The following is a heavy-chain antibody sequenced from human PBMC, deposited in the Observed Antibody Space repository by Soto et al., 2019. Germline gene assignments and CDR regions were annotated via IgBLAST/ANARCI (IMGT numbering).Heavy chain of an antibody. V-gene: IGHV1-69*02. D-gene: IGHD5-12*01. CDR3: ARGTVNPEYSGYDNFDY. CDR1: GGTFSSYT. J-gene: IGHJ4*02. Sequence: GASVKVSCKASGGTFSSYTISWVRQAPGQGLEWMGRIIPILGIANYAQKFQGRVTITADKSTSTAYMELSSLRSDDTAVYYCARGTVNPEYSGYDNFDYWGQGTLVTVSS. CDR2: IIPILGIA.